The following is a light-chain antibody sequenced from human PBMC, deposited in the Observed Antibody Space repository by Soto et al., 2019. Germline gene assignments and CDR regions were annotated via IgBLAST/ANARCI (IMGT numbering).Light chain of an antibody. V-gene: IGKV2-30*01. CDR2: GVS. CDR3: MQTTHAPYS. Sequence: DVVMTQSPLSLPVTQGQPASISCRSSHSLVSSNGNTYLSWFHQKPGQAPRRLIYGVSNRKSRVHERFSRSWSGTHFKRKIIRVEPEDVGVYYCMQTTHAPYSYGQGTKLEIK. CDR1: HSLVSSNGNTY. J-gene: IGKJ2*03.